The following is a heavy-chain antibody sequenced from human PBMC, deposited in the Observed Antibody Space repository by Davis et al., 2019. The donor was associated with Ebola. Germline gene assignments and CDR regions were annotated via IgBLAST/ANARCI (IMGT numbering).Heavy chain of an antibody. Sequence: ASVKVSCKASGYTFTSYGISWVRQAPGQGLEWMGWISAYNGNTKYSQKFQGRVTITRDTSASTVYMELSSLRSEDTAVYYCARAHRGYGGNPVYFDYWGQRTLVTVSS. J-gene: IGHJ4*02. D-gene: IGHD4-23*01. V-gene: IGHV1-18*01. CDR1: GYTFTSYG. CDR3: ARAHRGYGGNPVYFDY. CDR2: ISAYNGNT.